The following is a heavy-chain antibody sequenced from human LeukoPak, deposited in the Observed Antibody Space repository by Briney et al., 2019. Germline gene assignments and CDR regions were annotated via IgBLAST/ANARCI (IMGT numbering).Heavy chain of an antibody. CDR2: IIPILGIA. V-gene: IGHV1-69*04. CDR3: AQRQGPNSGSYDWFEP. CDR1: GGTFSSYA. D-gene: IGHD1-26*01. J-gene: IGHJ5*02. Sequence: SVKVSCKASGGTFSSYAISWVRQAPGQGLEWMGRIIPILGIANYAQKFQGRVTITADKSTSTAYMELSSLRSEDTAVYYCAQRQGPNSGSYDWFEPWGQGTLVTVAT.